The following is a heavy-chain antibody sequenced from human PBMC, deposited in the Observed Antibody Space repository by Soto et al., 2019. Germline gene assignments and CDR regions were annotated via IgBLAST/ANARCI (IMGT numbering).Heavy chain of an antibody. V-gene: IGHV3-43*01. CDR3: AKNLGAHGSGGGDV. J-gene: IGHJ6*02. CDR2: ISWNGGSS. D-gene: IGHD3-10*01. CDR1: GFTFGSYT. Sequence: EEQLVESGGAVVQPGGSLRLSCEASGFTFGSYTMHWVRQAPGKGLEWVSLISWNGGSSFYADSVKGRFTISRDNIRDPLFLQMNSLRPEDSALYYCAKNLGAHGSGGGDVWGHGTTVTVSS.